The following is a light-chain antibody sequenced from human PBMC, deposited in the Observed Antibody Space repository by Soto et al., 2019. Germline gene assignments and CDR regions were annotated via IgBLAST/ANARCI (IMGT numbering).Light chain of an antibody. CDR3: QCYVSSLSCWV. V-gene: IGLV1-40*01. Sequence: QSVLTQQPSVSGSPGKKVTISCTRSSSNIGAADDVHWYQHLPGTAPKLLIYGNNNRPSGVTDRVSGSRSGTSADLAITGTQAEYEADAYFQCYVSSLSCWVFGGGTKLTVL. CDR2: GNN. CDR1: SSNIGAADD. J-gene: IGLJ3*02.